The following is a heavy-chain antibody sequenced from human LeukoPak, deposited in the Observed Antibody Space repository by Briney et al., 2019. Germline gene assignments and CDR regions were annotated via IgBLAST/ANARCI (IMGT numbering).Heavy chain of an antibody. CDR1: GFTFSDHY. V-gene: IGHV3-72*01. CDR3: ARDRGTPYGSGSYYMDV. D-gene: IGHD3-10*01. Sequence: GGSLRLSCAASGFTFSDHYMDWVRQAPGKGLEWVGRTRNKANSYTTEYAASVKGRFTISRDDSKNSLYLQMNSLKTEDTAVYYCARDRGTPYGSGSYYMDVWGKGTTVTISS. CDR2: TRNKANSYTT. J-gene: IGHJ6*03.